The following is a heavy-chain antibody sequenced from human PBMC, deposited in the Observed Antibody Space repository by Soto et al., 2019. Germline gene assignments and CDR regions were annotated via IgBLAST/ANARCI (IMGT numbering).Heavy chain of an antibody. V-gene: IGHV3-15*07. D-gene: IGHD2-2*01. CDR1: GFGFTNSW. CDR3: TSAGQYCTSTTCKAY. CDR2: IKSKNDVGTT. Sequence: EVQVVESGGGLVKPGGSLRLSCAASGFGFTNSWMNWVRQAPGKGLEWVGRIKSKNDVGTTDYAAPVQGRFTISRDDSKTTIYLQMNSLKTEDTAVYYCTSAGQYCTSTTCKAYWGQGTPVTVSS. J-gene: IGHJ4*02.